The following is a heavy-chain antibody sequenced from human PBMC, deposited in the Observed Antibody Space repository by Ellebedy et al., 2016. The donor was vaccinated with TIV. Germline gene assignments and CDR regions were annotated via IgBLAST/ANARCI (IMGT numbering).Heavy chain of an antibody. CDR1: GGSIDNTDYY. CDR2: IFYSVST. CDR3: ARVESNYKDYYFDY. D-gene: IGHD1-26*01. V-gene: IGHV4-39*01. Sequence: MPGGSLRLSCTVSGGSIDNTDYYWAWIRQPPGKGLEWIGSIFYSVSTYSNPSLTSQVTISVDTSKNQFSLKLSSVTAADTAQYYCARVESNYKDYYFDYWGQGTLVTVSS. J-gene: IGHJ4*02.